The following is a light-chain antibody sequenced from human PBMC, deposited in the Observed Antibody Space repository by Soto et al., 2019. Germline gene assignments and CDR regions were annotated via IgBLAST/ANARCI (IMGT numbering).Light chain of an antibody. CDR2: EVN. J-gene: IGLJ1*01. V-gene: IGLV2-14*01. CDR1: SSDIGNYNY. CDR3: SSYTTGSTLVV. Sequence: QSALTQPASVSGSPGQSITISCTGTSSDIGNYNYVSWYQQHPGKAPKLIIFEVNNRPSGVSDRFSGSKSDNTASLTISGLQDEDEAEYYCSSYTTGSTLVVFGAGTKLTVL.